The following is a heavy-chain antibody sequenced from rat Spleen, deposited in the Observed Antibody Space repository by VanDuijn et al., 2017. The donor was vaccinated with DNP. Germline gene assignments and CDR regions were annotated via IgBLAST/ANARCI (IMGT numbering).Heavy chain of an antibody. V-gene: IGHV5-46*01. J-gene: IGHJ2*01. D-gene: IGHD1-4*01. CDR2: ISTSGGNT. CDR3: ATGYPEFDY. CDR1: GFTFSSFP. Sequence: EVQLVESGGGLVQPGRSMKLSCAASGFTFSSFPMAWVRQAPTKGLEWVASISTSGGNTYYRDSVKGRFTISRDNAKSTLYLQMNSLRSEDTATYYCATGYPEFDYWGQGVMVTVSS.